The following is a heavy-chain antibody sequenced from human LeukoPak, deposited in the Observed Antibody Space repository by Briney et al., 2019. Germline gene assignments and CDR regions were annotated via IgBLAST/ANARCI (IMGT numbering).Heavy chain of an antibody. Sequence: SETPSLTCAVYGGSFSGYYWSWIRQPPGKGLEWIGEINHSGSTNYNPSLKSRVTISVDTSKNQFSLKLSSVTAADTAVYYCARGGLGFRLVHAIGPYFDYWGRGTLVTVSS. CDR1: GGSFSGYY. D-gene: IGHD3-10*01. CDR3: ARGGLGFRLVHAIGPYFDY. J-gene: IGHJ4*02. CDR2: INHSGST. V-gene: IGHV4-34*01.